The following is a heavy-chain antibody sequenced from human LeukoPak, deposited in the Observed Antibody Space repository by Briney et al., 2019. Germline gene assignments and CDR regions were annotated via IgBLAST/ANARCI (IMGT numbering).Heavy chain of an antibody. CDR2: IYYSGST. J-gene: IGHJ5*02. Sequence: SETLSLTCTVSGGSISSYYWSWIRQPAGKGLEWIGSIYYSGSTYYNPSLKSRVTISVDTSKNQFSLKLSSVTAADTAVYYCGSSSWLNWFDPWGQGTLVTVSS. CDR3: GSSSWLNWFDP. D-gene: IGHD6-13*01. V-gene: IGHV4-4*07. CDR1: GGSISSYY.